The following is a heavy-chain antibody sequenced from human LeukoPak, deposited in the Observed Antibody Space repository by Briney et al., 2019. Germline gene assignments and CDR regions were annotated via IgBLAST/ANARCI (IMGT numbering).Heavy chain of an antibody. J-gene: IGHJ4*02. CDR2: IYSGGST. Sequence: GGSLRLSCAASGFTVSNNYMTWVRQAPGKGLEWVSVIYSGGSTYYADSVKGRFTISRHNSKNTLYLQMNSLRAEDTAVYYCARAGVAASYFDYWGQGTLVTVSS. D-gene: IGHD6-13*01. CDR1: GFTVSNNY. V-gene: IGHV3-53*04. CDR3: ARAGVAASYFDY.